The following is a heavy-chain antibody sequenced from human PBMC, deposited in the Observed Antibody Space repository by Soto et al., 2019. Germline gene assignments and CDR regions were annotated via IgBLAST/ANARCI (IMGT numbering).Heavy chain of an antibody. CDR3: AKEDCTTASCYGGIDY. Sequence: GGSLRLSCAASGFTFSNFAMSWVRQAPGKGLEWVSTISVSGDKSYYADSVKGRFTISRDSSQNALYLLINSLRADDTAVYYCAKEDCTTASCYGGIDYWGQGALVTVSS. D-gene: IGHD2-2*01. J-gene: IGHJ4*02. CDR2: ISVSGDKS. V-gene: IGHV3-23*01. CDR1: GFTFSNFA.